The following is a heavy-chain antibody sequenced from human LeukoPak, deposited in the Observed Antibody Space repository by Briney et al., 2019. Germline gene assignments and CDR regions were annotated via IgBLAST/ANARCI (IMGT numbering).Heavy chain of an antibody. CDR1: GGTFSSYA. Sequence: GASVKVSCKASGGTFSSYAISWVRQAPGQGLEWMGRINPNSGGTNYAQKFQGRVTMTRDTSISTAYMELSRLRSDDTAVYYCARVPYSSSWYGLDPWGQGTLVTVSS. CDR2: INPNSGGT. CDR3: ARVPYSSSWYGLDP. V-gene: IGHV1-2*02. D-gene: IGHD6-13*01. J-gene: IGHJ5*02.